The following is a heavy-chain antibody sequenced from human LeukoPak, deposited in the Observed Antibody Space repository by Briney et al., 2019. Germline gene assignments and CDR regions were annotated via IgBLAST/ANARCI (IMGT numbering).Heavy chain of an antibody. CDR1: GFTFSDYY. CDR2: ISYDGSNK. V-gene: IGHV3-30*18. J-gene: IGHJ4*02. CDR3: AEAGLDTAIIGYY. Sequence: GGSLRLSCAASGFTFSDYYMSWIRQAPGKGLEWVAVISYDGSNKYYADSVKGRFTISRDNSKNTLYLQMNSLRAEDTAVYYCAEAGLDTAIIGYYWGQGTLVTVSS. D-gene: IGHD5-18*01.